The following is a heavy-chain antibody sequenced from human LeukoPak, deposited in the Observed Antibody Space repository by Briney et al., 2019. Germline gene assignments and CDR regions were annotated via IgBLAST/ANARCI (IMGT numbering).Heavy chain of an antibody. V-gene: IGHV3-48*01. CDR1: GFTFSSYA. Sequence: PGGSLRLSCAASGFTFSSYAMSWVRQAPGKGLEWVSYISSSSSTIYYADSVKGRFTISRDNTKNSLYLQMNSLTAEDTAVYYCARDGGGYGDYFDYWGQGTLVTVSS. D-gene: IGHD5-18*01. J-gene: IGHJ4*02. CDR2: ISSSSSTI. CDR3: ARDGGGYGDYFDY.